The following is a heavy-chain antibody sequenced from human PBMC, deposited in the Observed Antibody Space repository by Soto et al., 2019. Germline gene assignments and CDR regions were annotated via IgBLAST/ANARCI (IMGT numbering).Heavy chain of an antibody. V-gene: IGHV3-7*05. Sequence: EVQLVESGGDLVQPGGSLRLSCAASGFTVRSYWMTWVRQAPGKGLEWVASIRQDGDDTKYVDSVRGRFTISRDNAKNSLYLQMHTLRADDTAVYYCVREDTTNFFGDYWGQGTLVTVSS. CDR2: IRQDGDDT. CDR1: GFTVRSYW. CDR3: VREDTTNFFGDY. J-gene: IGHJ4*02. D-gene: IGHD1-26*01.